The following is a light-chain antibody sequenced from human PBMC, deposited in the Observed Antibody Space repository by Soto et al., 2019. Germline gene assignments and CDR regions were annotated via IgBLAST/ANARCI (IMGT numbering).Light chain of an antibody. CDR1: SSDVGGYKY. CDR2: EVS. Sequence: QSALTQPPSASGSPGQSVTISCTGTSSDVGGYKYVSWYQQHPGTVPNLMIYEVSKRPSGVPDRFSGSKSGYTASLTVSGLQAEDAADYYCSSYAGSNNVVFGGGTKLTVL. V-gene: IGLV2-8*01. J-gene: IGLJ2*01. CDR3: SSYAGSNNVV.